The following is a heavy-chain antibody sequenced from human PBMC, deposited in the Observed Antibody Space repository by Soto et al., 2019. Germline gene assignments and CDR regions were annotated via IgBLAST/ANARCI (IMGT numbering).Heavy chain of an antibody. J-gene: IGHJ6*02. CDR2: IIPIFGTA. CDR1: GGTFSSYA. Sequence: GASVKVSCKASGGTFSSYAISWVRQAPGQGLEWMGGIIPIFGTANYAQKFQGRVTITADESTSTAYMELSSLRSEDTAVYYCARLRYFDWLSDYYGMDVWGQGTTVTVSS. V-gene: IGHV1-69*13. D-gene: IGHD3-9*01. CDR3: ARLRYFDWLSDYYGMDV.